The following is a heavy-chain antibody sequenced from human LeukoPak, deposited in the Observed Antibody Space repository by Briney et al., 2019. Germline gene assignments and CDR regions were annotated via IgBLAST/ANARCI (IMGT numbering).Heavy chain of an antibody. CDR1: GGSFSGYY. J-gene: IGHJ4*02. CDR3: ARGLYYYDSSGYYGY. D-gene: IGHD3-22*01. Sequence: SETLSLTCAVYGGSFSGYYWSWIRQPPGKGLEWIGEINYSGSTNYNPSLKSRVTISVDTSKNQFSLKLSSVTAADTAVYYCARGLYYYDSSGYYGYWGQGTLVTVSS. CDR2: INYSGST. V-gene: IGHV4-34*01.